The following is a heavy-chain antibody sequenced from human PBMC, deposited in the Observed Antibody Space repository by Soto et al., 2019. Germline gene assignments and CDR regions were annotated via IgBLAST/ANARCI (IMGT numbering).Heavy chain of an antibody. CDR1: GFTFSSYA. CDR2: ISGSGGST. CDR3: AKDLQNIVVVPAARFVPGY. V-gene: IGHV3-23*01. Sequence: PGGSLRLSCAASGFTFSSYAMSWVRQAPGKGLEWVSAISGSGGSTYYADSVKGRFTISRDNSKNTLYLQMNSLRAEDTAVYYCAKDLQNIVVVPAARFVPGYWGQGTLVTVSS. D-gene: IGHD2-2*01. J-gene: IGHJ4*02.